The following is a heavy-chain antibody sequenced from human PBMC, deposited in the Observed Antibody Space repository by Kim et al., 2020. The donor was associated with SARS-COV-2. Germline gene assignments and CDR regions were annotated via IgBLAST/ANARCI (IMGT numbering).Heavy chain of an antibody. Sequence: KGRFTISRDNSKNTLYLKMNSLRAEDTAVYYCARERVDFWSGYYTYYMDVWGKGTTVTVSS. V-gene: IGHV3-30*07. CDR3: ARERVDFWSGYYTYYMDV. J-gene: IGHJ6*03. D-gene: IGHD3-3*01.